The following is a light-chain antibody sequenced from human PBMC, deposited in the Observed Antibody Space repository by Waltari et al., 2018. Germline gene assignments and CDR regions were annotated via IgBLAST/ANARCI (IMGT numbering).Light chain of an antibody. CDR3: AAWDDSLNGFYV. V-gene: IGLV1-44*01. J-gene: IGLJ1*01. CDR2: SNN. Sequence: QSVLTQSPSASGTPGQRVTISCSGSSPNIGSNTVNWYQQLPGTAPKLLIYSNNQRPSGVPDRFSGSKSGTSASLAISGLQSEDEADYYCAAWDDSLNGFYVFGTGTKVTVL. CDR1: SPNIGSNT.